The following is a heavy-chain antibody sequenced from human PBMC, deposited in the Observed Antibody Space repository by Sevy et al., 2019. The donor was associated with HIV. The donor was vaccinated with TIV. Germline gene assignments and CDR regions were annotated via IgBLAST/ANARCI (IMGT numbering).Heavy chain of an antibody. Sequence: SGCLRLSCAASGFTFSKYSMSWVRQPPGKGLEWVSTLSFGCGEINYADSVKGRFTISRVNSKSSVYLQMNNLRPEDTAVHYCAREGCTKPHDYWGQGTLVTVSS. CDR2: LSFGCGEI. CDR1: GFTFSKYS. V-gene: IGHV3-23*01. J-gene: IGHJ4*02. D-gene: IGHD2-8*01. CDR3: AREGCTKPHDY.